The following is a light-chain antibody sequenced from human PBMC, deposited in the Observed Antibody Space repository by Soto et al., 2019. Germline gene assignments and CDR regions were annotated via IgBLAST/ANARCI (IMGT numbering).Light chain of an antibody. J-gene: IGKJ4*01. CDR2: DAS. V-gene: IGKV3-11*01. CDR3: QQRSNWPLT. CDR1: QSVSSY. Sequence: EIVLTQSPATLSLSPGEIATLSCRASQSVSSYFAWYQQKPGQAPRLLIYDASNRATGIPARFSGSGSGTDFTLTISSLEPEDFAVYYCQQRSNWPLTFGGGTKVEIK.